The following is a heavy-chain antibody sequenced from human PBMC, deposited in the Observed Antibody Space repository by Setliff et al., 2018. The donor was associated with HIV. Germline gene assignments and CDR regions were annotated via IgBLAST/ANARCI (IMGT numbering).Heavy chain of an antibody. J-gene: IGHJ3*02. CDR3: AREDGVFAFDI. Sequence: KPSETLSLTCTVSGDSISSFYWSWIRQAPGKGLEWIGYIYYSGSTTYNPSLKSRVTISVDTSKNQFSLKLSSVTAADTAMYYCAREDGVFAFDIWGQGTMVTVSS. D-gene: IGHD6-13*01. CDR2: IYYSGST. V-gene: IGHV4-59*01. CDR1: GDSISSFY.